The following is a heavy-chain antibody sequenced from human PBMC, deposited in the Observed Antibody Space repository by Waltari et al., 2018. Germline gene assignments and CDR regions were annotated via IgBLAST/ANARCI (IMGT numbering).Heavy chain of an antibody. Sequence: EVQLVESGGGLVKPGGSLRLSCAASGFTFSSYAMNWVRQAPGKGLEWVSSINSNSYIYSADSVKGRFTISRDNAKTSLYLQMNSLRAEDTAVYYCAREGGYCSGGSCRWFDPWGQGTLVTVSS. J-gene: IGHJ5*02. D-gene: IGHD2-15*01. V-gene: IGHV3-21*01. CDR1: GFTFSSYA. CDR3: AREGGYCSGGSCRWFDP. CDR2: INSNSYI.